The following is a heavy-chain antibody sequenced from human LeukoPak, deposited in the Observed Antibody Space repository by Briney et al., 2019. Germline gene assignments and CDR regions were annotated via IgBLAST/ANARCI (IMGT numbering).Heavy chain of an antibody. J-gene: IGHJ4*02. V-gene: IGHV3-9*01. Sequence: GRSLRLSCAASGFTFDDYAMHWVRQAPGKGLEWVSGISWNSGSIGYADSAKGRFTISRDNSKNTLYLQTNSLRAEDTAIYYCARLTGGDCYRDFSDYWGQGTLVAVSS. D-gene: IGHD2-21*01. CDR1: GFTFDDYA. CDR3: ARLTGGDCYRDFSDY. CDR2: ISWNSGSI.